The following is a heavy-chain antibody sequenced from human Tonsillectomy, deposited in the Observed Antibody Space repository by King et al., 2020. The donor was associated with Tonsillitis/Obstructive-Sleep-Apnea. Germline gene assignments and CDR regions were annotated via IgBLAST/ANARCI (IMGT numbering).Heavy chain of an antibody. J-gene: IGHJ4*02. CDR2: ISSSGRTI. D-gene: IGHD1-26*01. CDR1: GFTFSNYE. V-gene: IGHV3-48*03. CDR3: AREVSGVGATPDY. Sequence: VQLVESGGGLVQPGGSLRLSCAASGFTFSNYEMNWVRQAPGKGLEWVSYISSSGRTIYYADSVKGRFTISRDNARSSVYLQMNSLRADDTAVYYCAREVSGVGATPDYWGQGTLVTVSS.